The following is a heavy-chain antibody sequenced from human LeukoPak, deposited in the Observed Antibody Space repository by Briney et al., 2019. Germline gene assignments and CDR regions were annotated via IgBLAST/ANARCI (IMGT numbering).Heavy chain of an antibody. CDR3: ARVSIRLRFLEWLPDNWFDP. CDR2: INHSGST. J-gene: IGHJ5*02. D-gene: IGHD3-3*01. Sequence: PSGTLSLTYAVYGGSFSGYYWSWIRQPPGKGLEWIGEINHSGSTNYSPSLKSRVTISVDTSKNQFSLKLSSVTAADTAVYYCARVSIRLRFLEWLPDNWFDPWGQGTLVTVSS. CDR1: GGSFSGYY. V-gene: IGHV4-34*01.